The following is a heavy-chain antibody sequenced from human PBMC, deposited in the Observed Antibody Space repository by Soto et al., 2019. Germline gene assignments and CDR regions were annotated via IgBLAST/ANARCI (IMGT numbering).Heavy chain of an antibody. D-gene: IGHD6-13*01. J-gene: IGHJ4*02. CDR2: VINIGGNT. CDR1: GLTFTTYA. CDR3: AIVDSSTWYTGYYFDY. V-gene: IGHV3-23*01. Sequence: PGGSLRLSCAASGLTFTTYAMNWVRQAPGKGLEWVSHVINIGGNTNYADSVKGRFTISRDNSKSTLYLQMNSLRVDDTAVYYCAIVDSSTWYTGYYFDYWGQGALVTVSS.